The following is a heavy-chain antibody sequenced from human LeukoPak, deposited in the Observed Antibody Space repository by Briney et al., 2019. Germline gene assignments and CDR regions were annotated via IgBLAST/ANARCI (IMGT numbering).Heavy chain of an antibody. Sequence: AGGSLRLSCAAPGFTFSSYWMHWVRQAPGKGLEWVANIKLDGTEKYYVDSVKGRFTISRDNAKNSLYLQMNSLRAEDTAVYYCASDRFYFGVWGQGTLVTVSS. CDR3: ASDRFYFGV. CDR2: IKLDGTEK. CDR1: GFTFSSYW. V-gene: IGHV3-7*05. J-gene: IGHJ4*02. D-gene: IGHD3-16*01.